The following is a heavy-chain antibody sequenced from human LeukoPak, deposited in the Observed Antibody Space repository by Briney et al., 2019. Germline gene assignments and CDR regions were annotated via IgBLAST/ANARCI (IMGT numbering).Heavy chain of an antibody. CDR1: GFTFSSYG. D-gene: IGHD3-10*01. CDR3: AKDLYGSGSYQIRLFDY. J-gene: IGHJ4*02. Sequence: GGSLRLSCAASGFTFSSYGMHGVRQAPGKGLEWVAFIRYDGSNEFYADSVKGRFTISRDNSKNTLYLQMNSLRAEDTAVYYCAKDLYGSGSYQIRLFDYWGQGTLVTVSS. CDR2: IRYDGSNE. V-gene: IGHV3-30*02.